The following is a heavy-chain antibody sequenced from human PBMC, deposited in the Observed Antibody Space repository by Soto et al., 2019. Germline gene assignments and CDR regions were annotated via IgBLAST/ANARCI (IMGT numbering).Heavy chain of an antibody. CDR2: ISDNGDDT. CDR1: GLTFRTYA. CDR3: ASYVRGPTFYFDN. J-gene: IGHJ4*02. D-gene: IGHD3-10*02. Sequence: EVQLLESGGGLVHPGGSLRLSCAASGLTFRTYAMSWVRQAPGKGLEWVSVISDNGDDTYYADAVKGRFTISRYNSRNTLYLRMNSLRAEDTAVYYCASYVRGPTFYFDNWGQGTLVTVSS. V-gene: IGHV3-23*01.